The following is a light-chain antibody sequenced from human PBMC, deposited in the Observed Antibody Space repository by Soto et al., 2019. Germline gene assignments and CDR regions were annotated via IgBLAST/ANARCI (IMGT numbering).Light chain of an antibody. CDR1: SSDIGGYNY. Sequence: QSVLTQPASVSESPGQSITLSCTGTSSDIGGYNYVSWYQQHPGKAPILMIYDVSNRPSGISNRFSGSRSGNTASLTISGLQAEDEADYYCSSYTSSSTVIFGGGTKLTVL. CDR2: DVS. V-gene: IGLV2-14*01. J-gene: IGLJ2*01. CDR3: SSYTSSSTVI.